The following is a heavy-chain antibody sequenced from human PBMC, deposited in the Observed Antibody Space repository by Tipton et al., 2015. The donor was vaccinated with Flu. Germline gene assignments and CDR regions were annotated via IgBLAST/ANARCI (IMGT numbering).Heavy chain of an antibody. D-gene: IGHD4/OR15-4a*01. CDR1: GVTFSGLH. CDR2: IDFSSSHI. CDR3: ASRDYIYFGAAYY. J-gene: IGHJ4*02. V-gene: IGHV3-21*01. Sequence: SLRLSCAASGVTFSGLHMNWVRQAPGKGLEWISSIDFSSSHIFFADSVMGRFTISRDNARNSLYLQMNSLSAEDTGVYYCASRDYIYFGAAYYWGQGTQVTVSS.